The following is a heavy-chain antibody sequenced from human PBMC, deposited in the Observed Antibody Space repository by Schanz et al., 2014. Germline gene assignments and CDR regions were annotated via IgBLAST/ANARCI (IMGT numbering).Heavy chain of an antibody. J-gene: IGHJ4*02. CDR3: VTKMTATGGDH. CDR1: GFTFWNSG. D-gene: IGHD2-8*02. CDR2: IQHHGGDT. Sequence: QVQLVESGGGVVQPGGSLRLSCVASGFTFWNSGMHWVRQAPGKGLDWVAFIQHHGGDTHYADSVKGRFSISRDNYKNTLYLQMNSLRPEDTAVYYCVTKMTATGGDHWGQGTRVIVSS. V-gene: IGHV3-30*02.